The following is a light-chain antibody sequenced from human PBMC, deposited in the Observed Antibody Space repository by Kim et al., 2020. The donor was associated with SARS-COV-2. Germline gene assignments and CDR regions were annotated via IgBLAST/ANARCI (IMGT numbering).Light chain of an antibody. CDR1: PLLLHSDGKTH. CDR2: YLT. V-gene: IGKV2-29*02. J-gene: IGKJ4*01. CDR3: VQGLYLPVT. Sequence: PASISCTSTPLLLHSDGKTHLHWYLQKPGQSPHLLIYYLTSRFSEVPDRFSGSGSGTDFTLKISHVEAEDVGVYYCVQGLYLPVTFGGGTKVEIK.